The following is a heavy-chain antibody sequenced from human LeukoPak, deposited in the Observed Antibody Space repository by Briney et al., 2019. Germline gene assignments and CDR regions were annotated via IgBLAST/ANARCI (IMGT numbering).Heavy chain of an antibody. Sequence: PSQTLSLTCTVSGDSISSGGYYWSWIRQHPGKGLEWIGYIYYSGSTYYNPSLKSRLTISVDTSKNQFSLSLNSVTAADTAVYYCARGWRAAARKINWFDPWGQGTLVTVSS. J-gene: IGHJ5*02. D-gene: IGHD6-13*01. CDR1: GDSISSGGYY. CDR2: IYYSGST. CDR3: ARGWRAAARKINWFDP. V-gene: IGHV4-31*03.